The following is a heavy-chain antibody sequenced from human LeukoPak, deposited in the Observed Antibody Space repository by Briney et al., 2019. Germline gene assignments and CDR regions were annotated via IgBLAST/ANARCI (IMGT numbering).Heavy chain of an antibody. J-gene: IGHJ4*02. Sequence: GGSLRLSCSASGFTFSSYAMHWVRQAPGKGLEYVSAISSSGGSTYYANSVKGRFTISRDNSKNTLYLQMGSLRTEDMAIYYCARGPDVVLVSHWSFFDYWGQGTLVTVSS. CDR1: GFTFSSYA. CDR2: ISSSGGST. CDR3: ARGPDVVLVSHWSFFDY. V-gene: IGHV3-64*01. D-gene: IGHD2-8*02.